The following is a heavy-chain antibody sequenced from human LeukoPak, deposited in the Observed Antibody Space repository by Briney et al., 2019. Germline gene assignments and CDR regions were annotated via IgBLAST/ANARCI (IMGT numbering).Heavy chain of an antibody. D-gene: IGHD2-21*01. J-gene: IGHJ4*02. V-gene: IGHV3-15*01. Sequence: GGSLRLSCAASGFSFTYAWMSWVRQAPGKGLEWVGRINTKSDGGTIDYAAPLKGRFTISRDDSKNTVFLQMNSLKSEDTAVYYCTTGLAFWGQGTLVTVSS. CDR2: INTKSDGGTI. CDR3: TTGLAF. CDR1: GFSFTYAW.